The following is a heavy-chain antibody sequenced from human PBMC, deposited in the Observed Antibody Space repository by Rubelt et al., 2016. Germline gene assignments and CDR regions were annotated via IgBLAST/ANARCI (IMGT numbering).Heavy chain of an antibody. Sequence: GKGLVWVSRINSDESSTSYADPVKGRFTISRDNATNSLYLQMNSLRAEDTAVYYCARDVDKTAAGNGDYYYGMDVWGQGTTVTVSS. CDR3: ARDVDKTAAGNGDYYYGMDV. CDR2: INSDESST. V-gene: IGHV3-74*01. J-gene: IGHJ6*02. D-gene: IGHD6-13*01.